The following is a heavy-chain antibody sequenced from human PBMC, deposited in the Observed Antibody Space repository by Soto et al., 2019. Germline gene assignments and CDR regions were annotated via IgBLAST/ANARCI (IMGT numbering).Heavy chain of an antibody. CDR2: INQSGSA. V-gene: IGHV4-34*01. Sequence: QVQLQQWGAGLLRPSETLSLTCAVYGGPFGGYYWSWIRQPPGKGLEWIGEINQSGSATYNPSLTSRVTISLDRYNNQCSLKMNSVTAADTAVYYCATDGGGRNYYSYGMDVWGRGTTVSVSS. J-gene: IGHJ6*02. CDR1: GGPFGGYY. CDR3: ATDGGGRNYYSYGMDV. D-gene: IGHD3-10*01.